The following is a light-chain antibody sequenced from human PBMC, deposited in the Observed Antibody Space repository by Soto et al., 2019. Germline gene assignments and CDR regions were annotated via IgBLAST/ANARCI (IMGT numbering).Light chain of an antibody. V-gene: IGLV1-40*01. CDR1: XXXRGARYD. CDR2: GNS. CDR3: QSYDSSLSVV. J-gene: IGLJ2*01. Sequence: QSVLTQPPSVSGAPGQRXTXXXXXXXXXRGARYDVHWYQQLPGTAPKLLIYGNSNRPSGVPDRFSGSKSGTSASLAITGLQAEDEADYYCQSYDSSLSVVFGGGTKLTVL.